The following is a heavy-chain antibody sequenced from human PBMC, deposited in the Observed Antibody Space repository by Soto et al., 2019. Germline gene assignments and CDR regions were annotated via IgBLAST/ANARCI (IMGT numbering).Heavy chain of an antibody. CDR2: ISYSGNT. CDR3: ASPRQGNYDFLRGYYALDY. Sequence: SETLSLTCSVSGGSISSSNYYWGWIRQPPGKGLDWIGSISYSGNTYYSPSLKSRVTIFVDTSKNQFSLELSSVTATDAPVYYCASPRQGNYDFLRGYYALDYWGPGTLVTVSS. V-gene: IGHV4-39*01. D-gene: IGHD3-3*01. J-gene: IGHJ4*02. CDR1: GGSISSSNYY.